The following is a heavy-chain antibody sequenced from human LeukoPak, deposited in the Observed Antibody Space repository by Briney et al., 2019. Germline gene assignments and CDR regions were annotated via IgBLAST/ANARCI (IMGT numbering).Heavy chain of an antibody. V-gene: IGHV1-18*01. J-gene: IGHJ4*02. D-gene: IGHD1-26*01. CDR2: ISAYNGNT. CDR3: ARDTSPLLLVGASEFDY. CDR1: GGTFSSYA. Sequence: ASVKVSCKASGGTFSSYAISWVRQAPGQGLEWMGWISAYNGNTNYAQKLQGRVTMTTDTSTSTAYMELRSLRSDDTAVYYCARDTSPLLLVGASEFDYWGQGTLVTVSS.